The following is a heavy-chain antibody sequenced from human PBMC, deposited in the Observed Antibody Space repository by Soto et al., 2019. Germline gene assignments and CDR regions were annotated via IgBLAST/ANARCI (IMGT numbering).Heavy chain of an antibody. D-gene: IGHD5-12*01. Sequence: QVQLQESGPGLVKPSETLSLTCTVSGGSISSYYWSWIRQPPGKGLEWIGYIYYSGSTNYNPSLKSRVTISVDTSKNQFSLKLSSVTAADTAVYYCARSMDIVATMGGNWFDPWGQGTLVTVSS. CDR1: GGSISSYY. CDR3: ARSMDIVATMGGNWFDP. CDR2: IYYSGST. J-gene: IGHJ5*02. V-gene: IGHV4-59*08.